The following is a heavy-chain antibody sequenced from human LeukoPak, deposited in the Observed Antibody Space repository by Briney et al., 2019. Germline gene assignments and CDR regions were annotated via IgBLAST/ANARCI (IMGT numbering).Heavy chain of an antibody. V-gene: IGHV1-18*01. Sequence: ASVKVSCKASGYTFTSYGISWVRQAPGQGLEWMGWISAYNGNTNYAQKLQGRVTMTTDTSTSTAYMELRSLRSDDTAVYYCARDLSDWNDYCYGIDVWGQGTTVTVSS. CDR3: ARDLSDWNDYCYGIDV. D-gene: IGHD1-1*01. CDR1: GYTFTSYG. CDR2: ISAYNGNT. J-gene: IGHJ6*02.